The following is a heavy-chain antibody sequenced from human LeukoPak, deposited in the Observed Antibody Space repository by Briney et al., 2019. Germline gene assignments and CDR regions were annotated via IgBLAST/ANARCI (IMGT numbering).Heavy chain of an antibody. CDR3: ARGEILLWFGELTL. J-gene: IGHJ4*02. D-gene: IGHD3-10*01. Sequence: GGSLRLSYAVSGFTFSSYAMHWVRQAPGKGLEWVAVISYDGDNKYYADSVKGRFTISRDNSKNTLYLQMNSLRAEDTAVYYCARGEILLWFGELTLWGQGTLVTVSS. CDR2: ISYDGDNK. CDR1: GFTFSSYA. V-gene: IGHV3-30-3*01.